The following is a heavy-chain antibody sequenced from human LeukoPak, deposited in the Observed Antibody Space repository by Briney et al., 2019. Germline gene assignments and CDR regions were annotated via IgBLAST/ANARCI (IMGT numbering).Heavy chain of an antibody. CDR1: GGSFSGYY. V-gene: IGHV4-34*01. Sequence: NSSETLSLTCAVYGGSFSGYYWSWIRQPPGKGLEWIGEINHSGSTNYNPSLKSRVTISVDTSKNQFSLKLSSVTAADTAVYYCARGRPLQFSGWFDYWGQGTLVTVSS. J-gene: IGHJ4*02. CDR2: INHSGST. D-gene: IGHD6-19*01. CDR3: ARGRPLQFSGWFDY.